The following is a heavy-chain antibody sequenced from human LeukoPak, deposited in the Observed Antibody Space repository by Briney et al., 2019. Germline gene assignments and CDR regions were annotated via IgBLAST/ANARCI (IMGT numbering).Heavy chain of an antibody. D-gene: IGHD3-22*01. Sequence: SETLSLTCTVSGGSISSGVYYWSWIRQHPGKGLEWIGYIYYSGSTNYNPSLKSRVTISVDTSKNQFSLKLSSVTAADTAVYYCASYYYDSSGYSKKPDAFDIWGQGTMVTVSS. CDR3: ASYYYDSSGYSKKPDAFDI. CDR1: GGSISSGVYY. V-gene: IGHV4-61*08. J-gene: IGHJ3*02. CDR2: IYYSGST.